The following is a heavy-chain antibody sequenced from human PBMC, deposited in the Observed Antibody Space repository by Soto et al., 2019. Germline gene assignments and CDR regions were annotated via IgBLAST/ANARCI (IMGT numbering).Heavy chain of an antibody. V-gene: IGHV3-33*01. CDR3: AREIYDDYDSSGFDH. Sequence: SLRLSCAASGFTFSSYGMHWVRQAPGKGLEWVAVIWYDGSNKYYADSVKGRFTISRDNAKNTLSLQMNSLRAEDTAVYYCAREIYDDYDSSGFDHWGQGTLVTVSS. CDR1: GFTFSSYG. J-gene: IGHJ4*02. D-gene: IGHD3-22*01. CDR2: IWYDGSNK.